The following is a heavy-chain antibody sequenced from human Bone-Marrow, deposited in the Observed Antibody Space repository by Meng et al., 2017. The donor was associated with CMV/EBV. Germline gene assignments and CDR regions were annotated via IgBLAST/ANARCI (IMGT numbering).Heavy chain of an antibody. D-gene: IGHD3-3*01. CDR3: ARDPMLRFLDGYYYYGMDV. Sequence: GESLKISCAASGFTFSSYSMNWVRQAPGKGLEWVSSISSSSSYIYYADSVKGRFTISRDNAKNSLYLQMNSLRAEDTAVYYCARDPMLRFLDGYYYYGMDVWGQGTTVTVSS. V-gene: IGHV3-21*01. CDR2: ISSSSSYI. CDR1: GFTFSSYS. J-gene: IGHJ6*02.